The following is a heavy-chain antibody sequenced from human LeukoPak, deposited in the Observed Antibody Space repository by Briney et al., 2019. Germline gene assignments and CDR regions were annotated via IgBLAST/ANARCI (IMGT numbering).Heavy chain of an antibody. CDR3: ARGVYIAAAQYAY. V-gene: IGHV4-61*08. Sequence: SQTLSLTCTVSGGSISSGGYYWSWIRQPPGKGLEWIGYIYYSGTTNYNPSLKSRVTISVDTSKNQFSLKLSSVTAADTAVYYCARGVYIAAAQYAYWGQGTLVTVSS. J-gene: IGHJ4*02. CDR2: IYYSGTT. CDR1: GGSISSGGYY. D-gene: IGHD6-13*01.